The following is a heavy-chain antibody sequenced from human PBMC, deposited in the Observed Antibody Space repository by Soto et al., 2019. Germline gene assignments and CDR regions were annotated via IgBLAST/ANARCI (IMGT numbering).Heavy chain of an antibody. CDR2: ISSSSSYI. CDR3: ARGLKVRGVTSSIGNDY. J-gene: IGHJ4*02. CDR1: GFTFSSYS. Sequence: GGSLRLSCAASGFTFSSYSMNWVRQAPGKGLEWVSSISSSSSYIYYADSVKGRFTISRDNAKNSLYLQMNSLRAEDTAVYYCARGLKVRGVTSSIGNDYWGQGTLVTVSS. V-gene: IGHV3-21*01. D-gene: IGHD3-10*01.